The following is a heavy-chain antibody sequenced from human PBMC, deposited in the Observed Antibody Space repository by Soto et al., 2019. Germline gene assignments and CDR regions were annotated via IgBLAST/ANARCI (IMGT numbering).Heavy chain of an antibody. CDR3: AHQDTVTPFDY. CDR2: LYWDDDK. CDR1: GFSLSTSGVG. D-gene: IGHD4-17*01. V-gene: IGHV2-5*02. Sequence: QITLKESGPTLVKPTQTLTLTCTFSGFSLSTSGVGVGWIRQPPGKALEWLALLYWDDDKRYSPSLKSRLTITKDTSKNQVVLTMTNMDPVDTATDYCAHQDTVTPFDYWCQGTLVTVSS. J-gene: IGHJ4*02.